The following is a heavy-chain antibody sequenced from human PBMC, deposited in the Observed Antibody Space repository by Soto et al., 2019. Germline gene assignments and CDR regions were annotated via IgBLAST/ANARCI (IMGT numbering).Heavy chain of an antibody. CDR1: GYAFTNYG. V-gene: IGHV1-18*01. CDR2: ISAYNGNA. J-gene: IGHJ4*02. D-gene: IGHD2-2*01. CDR3: ARVGAYCTSTSCLDY. Sequence: ASVKVSCKASGYAFTNYGISWVRQAPGQGLEWMGWISAYNGNADYVQKLQGRVTMTTDTSTNTAYMELRSLTSDDTAMFYCARVGAYCTSTSCLDYWGQGTLVTVSS.